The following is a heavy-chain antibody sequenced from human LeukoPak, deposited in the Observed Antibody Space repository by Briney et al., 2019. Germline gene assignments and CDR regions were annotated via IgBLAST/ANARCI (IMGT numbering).Heavy chain of an antibody. CDR1: GYTFTGYY. D-gene: IGHD3-16*02. Sequence: ASVKVSCKASGYTFTGYYMHWVRQAPGQGLEWMGWINPNSGGTNYAQKFQGRVTMTRDTSISTAYMELSRLRSDDTAVYYCARDRGRIMITFGGVIVTQFDYWGQGTLVTVSS. CDR2: INPNSGGT. V-gene: IGHV1-2*02. J-gene: IGHJ4*02. CDR3: ARDRGRIMITFGGVIVTQFDY.